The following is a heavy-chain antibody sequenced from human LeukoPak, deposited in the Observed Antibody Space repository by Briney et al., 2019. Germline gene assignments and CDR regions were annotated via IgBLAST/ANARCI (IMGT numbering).Heavy chain of an antibody. CDR2: ISYDGSNK. D-gene: IGHD6-13*01. CDR3: ARGRIAAAGTKGFHY. V-gene: IGHV3-30-3*01. J-gene: IGHJ4*02. Sequence: PGRSLRLSCAASGFTFSSYAMHWVRQAPGKGLEWVAVISYDGSNKYYADSAKGRFTISRDNSKNTLYLQMNSLRAEDTAVYYCARGRIAAAGTKGFHYWGQGTLVTVSS. CDR1: GFTFSSYA.